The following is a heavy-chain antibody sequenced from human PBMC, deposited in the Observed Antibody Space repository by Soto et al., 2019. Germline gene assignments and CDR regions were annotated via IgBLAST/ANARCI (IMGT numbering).Heavy chain of an antibody. V-gene: IGHV4-30-2*01. CDR3: ARGHYYYGMDV. CDR1: NGSVSSGTYS. Sequence: SEPLSLTCTASNGSVSSGTYSWSWVRQPPGKGLEWIGYIYYSGTTYYTPSLKSRLTMSMDRANDHFSLNLTSVTAADTAVYFCARGHYYYGMDVWGQGITVTVSS. CDR2: IYYSGTT. J-gene: IGHJ6*02.